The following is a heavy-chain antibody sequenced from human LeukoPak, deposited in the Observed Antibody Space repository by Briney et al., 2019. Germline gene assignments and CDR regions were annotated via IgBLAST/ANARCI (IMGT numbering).Heavy chain of an antibody. CDR2: ISAYNGNT. Sequence: ASVKVSCKASGYTFSTYGISWVRQAPGQGLEWMGWISAYNGNTNYAQKFQGRVTMTTDTSTSTAYMELRSLRSDDTAVYYCARALQHRSSTSCSLPLFDYWGQGTLVTVSS. J-gene: IGHJ4*02. CDR1: GYTFSTYG. CDR3: ARALQHRSSTSCSLPLFDY. V-gene: IGHV1-18*01. D-gene: IGHD2-2*01.